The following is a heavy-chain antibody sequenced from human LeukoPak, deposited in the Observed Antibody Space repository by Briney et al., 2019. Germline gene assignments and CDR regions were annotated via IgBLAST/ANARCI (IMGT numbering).Heavy chain of an antibody. CDR3: ARDGDNKDDY. CDR2: IYYSGST. J-gene: IGHJ4*02. D-gene: IGHD7-27*01. Sequence: PSETLSLTCTVSGGSISSSSNYWGWIRQPPGKGLEWIGTIYYSGSTYYNPSLKSRVTISVDTSKNQFSLRLSSVTAADTAVYYCARDGDNKDDYWGQGTLVTVSS. CDR1: GGSISSSSNY. V-gene: IGHV4-39*02.